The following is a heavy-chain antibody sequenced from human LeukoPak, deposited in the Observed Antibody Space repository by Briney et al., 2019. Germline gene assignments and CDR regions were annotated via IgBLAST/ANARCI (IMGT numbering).Heavy chain of an antibody. CDR2: IIPIVAIT. CDR1: GGTFSSYT. V-gene: IGHV1-69*02. CDR3: ARSGLRMDAFNI. Sequence: SVKVSCKASGGTFSSYTINWVRQAPGQGLEWMGRIIPIVAITNYAQKFQGRVTITADKSATTAYMELSSLRSDDTAVYFCARSGLRMDAFNIWGQGTLVTVSS. J-gene: IGHJ3*02. D-gene: IGHD1-14*01.